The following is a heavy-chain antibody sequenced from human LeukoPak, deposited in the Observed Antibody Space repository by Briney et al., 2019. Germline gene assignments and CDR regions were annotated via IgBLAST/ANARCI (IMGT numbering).Heavy chain of an antibody. D-gene: IGHD3-22*01. CDR2: IYPDDSDT. CDR1: GYSFTSYW. CDR3: ARSRDSSGYYYLI. Sequence: GESLKISCKGSGYSFTSYWIGWVRQMPGKGMEWMGIIYPDDSDTKYSPSFQGQVTISADKSISTAYLQWSSLKAADTAMYYCARSRDSSGYYYLIWGQGTLVTVSS. V-gene: IGHV5-51*01. J-gene: IGHJ4*02.